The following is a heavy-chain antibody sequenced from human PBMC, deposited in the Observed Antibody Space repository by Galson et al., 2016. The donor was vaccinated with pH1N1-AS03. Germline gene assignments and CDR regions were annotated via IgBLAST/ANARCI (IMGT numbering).Heavy chain of an antibody. J-gene: IGHJ4*02. Sequence: SLRLSCAVSGFIFSNYAMTWVRQAPGKGLEWVSVIGGSGDYTDYADSVKGRFTISRDNSKDTLYLQMNSLRAEDSAVYFCARKYSGFDYWGQGTLITVSS. CDR1: GFIFSNYA. CDR3: ARKYSGFDY. CDR2: IGGSGDYT. V-gene: IGHV3-23*01. D-gene: IGHD5-12*01.